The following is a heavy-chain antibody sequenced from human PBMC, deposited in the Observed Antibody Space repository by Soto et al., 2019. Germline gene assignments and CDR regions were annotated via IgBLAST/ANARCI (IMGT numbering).Heavy chain of an antibody. V-gene: IGHV1-2*02. D-gene: IGHD3-22*01. Sequence: ASAKLSSEASGDTFSSNAMHWSRQDPGEGLEWRGWINPNSGGTNNAQKFQGRVTMTRDTSISTAYMELSRLRSDDTAVYYCARICYYDSSGYYGYWGEGTLVTVPS. CDR1: GDTFSSNA. CDR2: INPNSGGT. J-gene: IGHJ4*02. CDR3: ARICYYDSSGYYGY.